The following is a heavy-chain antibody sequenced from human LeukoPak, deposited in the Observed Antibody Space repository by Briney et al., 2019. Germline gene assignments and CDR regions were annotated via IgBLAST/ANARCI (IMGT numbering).Heavy chain of an antibody. D-gene: IGHD6-19*01. CDR3: AGVSSGWRGGIDY. J-gene: IGHJ4*02. CDR1: GGSISTYY. V-gene: IGHV4-59*01. CDR2: ISYIGST. Sequence: PSETLSLTCTVSGGSISTYYWSWIRQPPGKGLEWIGYISYIGSTNYNPSLKSRLTISVDTSKNQFSLKLSSVTAADTAVYYCAGVSSGWRGGIDYWGQGTLVTVSS.